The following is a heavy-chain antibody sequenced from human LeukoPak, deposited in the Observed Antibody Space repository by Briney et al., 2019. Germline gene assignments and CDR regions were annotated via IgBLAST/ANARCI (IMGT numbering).Heavy chain of an antibody. Sequence: ASVKVSCKASGYTFTSYYIHWVRQAPGQGLEWMGIINPSGGSTTYAQKFQGRVTMTRDTSMSTVYMELSSLGSEDTAVYYCAKDDHGDYWGQGTLVAVSS. CDR1: GYTFTSYY. V-gene: IGHV1-46*01. D-gene: IGHD1-14*01. CDR3: AKDDHGDY. CDR2: INPSGGST. J-gene: IGHJ4*02.